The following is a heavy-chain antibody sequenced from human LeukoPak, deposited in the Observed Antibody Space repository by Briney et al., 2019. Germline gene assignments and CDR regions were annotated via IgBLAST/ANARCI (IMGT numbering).Heavy chain of an antibody. J-gene: IGHJ4*02. D-gene: IGHD3-16*02. CDR1: GYTFTSYD. CDR2: MNPDSGNT. Sequence: ASVKVTCKASGYTFTSYDINWVRQATGQGLEWMGWMNPDSGNTGYAQKFQGRVTITRNTSISTAYMELSSLRSEDTAVYYCARLRYYDYVWGSYREFDYWGQGTLVTVSS. CDR3: ARLRYYDYVWGSYREFDY. V-gene: IGHV1-8*03.